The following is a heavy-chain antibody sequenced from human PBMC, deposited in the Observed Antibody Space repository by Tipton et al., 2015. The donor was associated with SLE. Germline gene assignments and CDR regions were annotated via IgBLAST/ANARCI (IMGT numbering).Heavy chain of an antibody. CDR3: AREPTGDPYYYYGMDV. Sequence: LRLSCTVSGGSISSYYWSWIRQPPGKGLEWIGYIYYSGSTNYNPSLKSRVTISVDTSKNQFSLNLSSVTAADTAVYYCAREPTGDPYYYYGMDVWGQGTSVTVSS. V-gene: IGHV4-59*01. CDR1: GGSISSYY. J-gene: IGHJ6*02. CDR2: IYYSGST. D-gene: IGHD7-27*01.